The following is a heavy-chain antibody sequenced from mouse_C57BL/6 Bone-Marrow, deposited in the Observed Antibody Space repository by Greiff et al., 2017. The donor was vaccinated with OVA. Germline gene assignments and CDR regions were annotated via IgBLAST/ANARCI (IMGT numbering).Heavy chain of an antibody. CDR3: ARSEDYGYFDV. CDR1: GYTFTNYW. Sequence: VQLQQSGAELVRPGTSVKMSCKASGYTFTNYWIGWAKQRPGHGLEWIGDIYPGGGYTNYNEKFKGKATLTADKSSSTAYMQFSSLTSEDSAIYYCARSEDYGYFDVWGTGTTVTVSS. CDR2: IYPGGGYT. J-gene: IGHJ1*03. V-gene: IGHV1-63*01.